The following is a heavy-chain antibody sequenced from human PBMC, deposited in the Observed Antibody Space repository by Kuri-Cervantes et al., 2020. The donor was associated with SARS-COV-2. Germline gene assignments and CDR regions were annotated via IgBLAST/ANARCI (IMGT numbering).Heavy chain of an antibody. V-gene: IGHV4-39*01. CDR3: ARHFSWGSGEKYYDILTRPDYGMDV. D-gene: IGHD3-9*01. CDR1: GGSISSSSYY. J-gene: IGHJ6*02. CDR2: IYYSGST. Sequence: SETLSLTCTVSGGSISSSSYYRGWIRQPPGKGLEWIGSIYYSGSTFYNPSLKSRVTISVDTSKNQFSLKLSSVTAADTAVYYCARHFSWGSGEKYYDILTRPDYGMDVWGQGTTVTVSS.